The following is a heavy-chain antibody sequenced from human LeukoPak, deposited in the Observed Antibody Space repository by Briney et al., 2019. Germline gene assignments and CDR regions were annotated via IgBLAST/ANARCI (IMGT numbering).Heavy chain of an antibody. CDR3: ARRGKYSYGFKPFDI. CDR1: GGSFSGYY. V-gene: IGHV4-34*01. Sequence: PSETLSLTCAVYGGSFSGYYWSWIRQPPGKGLEWIGEINHSGSTNYNPSLKSRVTISVYTSKNQFSLKLSYVTAADTAVCYCARRGKYSYGFKPFDIWRKETMVTVSS. J-gene: IGHJ3*02. D-gene: IGHD5-18*01. CDR2: INHSGST.